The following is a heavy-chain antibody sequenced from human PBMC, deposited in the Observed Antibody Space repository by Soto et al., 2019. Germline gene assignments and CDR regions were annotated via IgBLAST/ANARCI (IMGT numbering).Heavy chain of an antibody. V-gene: IGHV3-7*04. D-gene: IGHD6-25*01. CDR1: GFSFSGYW. CDR2: IKHDGSET. Sequence: GGSLRLSCAASGFSFSGYWMSWVRQAPGKGPEWVASIKHDGSETYYVDSVKGRSTISRDNAKNSLYLQMNSLRAEDTAVYYCARAAYWGQGTLVNVSS. CDR3: ARAAY. J-gene: IGHJ4*02.